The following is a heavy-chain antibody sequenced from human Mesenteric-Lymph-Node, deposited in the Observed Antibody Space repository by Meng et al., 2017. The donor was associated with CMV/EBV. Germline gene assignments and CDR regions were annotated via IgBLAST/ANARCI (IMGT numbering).Heavy chain of an antibody. CDR2: IFYSGTT. CDR1: GGSITTNSHY. CDR3: ARQQYYYDISGFLFDY. J-gene: IGHJ4*02. Sequence: GSLRLSCTVSGGSITTNSHYWGWVRQPPGNGLEWIGSIFYSGTTSYNPSLKSRVTVSVDTARNQFSLRLNSVTAADTAVYYCARQQYYYDISGFLFDYWGQGILVTVSS. D-gene: IGHD3-22*01. V-gene: IGHV4-39*01.